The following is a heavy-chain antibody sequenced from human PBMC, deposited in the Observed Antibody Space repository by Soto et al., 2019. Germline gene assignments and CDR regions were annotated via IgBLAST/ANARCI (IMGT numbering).Heavy chain of an antibody. Sequence: GASVKVSCKASGYTFTSYDINWVRQATGQGLEWMGWMNPNSGNTGYAQKFQGRVTMTRDTSISTAYMELSSLRSEDTAVYYCARGVGGTIAVAGTGNWFDPWGQGTLVTVSS. J-gene: IGHJ5*02. D-gene: IGHD6-19*01. V-gene: IGHV1-8*01. CDR1: GYTFTSYD. CDR3: ARGVGGTIAVAGTGNWFDP. CDR2: MNPNSGNT.